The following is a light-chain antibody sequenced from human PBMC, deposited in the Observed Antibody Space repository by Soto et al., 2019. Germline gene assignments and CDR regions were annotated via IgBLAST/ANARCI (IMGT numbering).Light chain of an antibody. V-gene: IGKV3-15*01. CDR2: GAS. CDR1: QNVGNN. J-gene: IGKJ1*01. CDR3: LAHNSWPWT. Sequence: EIVMTQSPATLSVSPGERATLSCRASQNVGNNLVWYQQKPGQPPRLLIYGASTRATGIPVRFSGGGSGTEFTLTISSLQSEDFAVFYCLAHNSWPWTFGQGTKVQIK.